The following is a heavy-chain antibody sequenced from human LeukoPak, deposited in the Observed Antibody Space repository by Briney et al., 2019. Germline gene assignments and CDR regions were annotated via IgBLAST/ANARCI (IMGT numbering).Heavy chain of an antibody. D-gene: IGHD6-13*01. V-gene: IGHV1-2*02. Sequence: ASVTVSCTASGYTFTGYYMHWVRQAPGQGLEWMGWINPNSGGTNYAQKFQGRVTMTRDTSISTAYMELSRLRSDDTAVYYCARDDLGIAAAGIYYYYGMDVWGQGTTVTVSS. J-gene: IGHJ6*02. CDR1: GYTFTGYY. CDR2: INPNSGGT. CDR3: ARDDLGIAAAGIYYYYGMDV.